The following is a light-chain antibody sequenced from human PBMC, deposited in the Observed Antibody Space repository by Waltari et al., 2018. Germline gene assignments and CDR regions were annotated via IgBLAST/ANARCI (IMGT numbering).Light chain of an antibody. CDR2: EGS. CDR3: CSYAGRNIYV. Sequence: QSALTQPASVSGSPGQSVTISCTGSSSDVGRYNLFAWYQQYPGKAPKLILYEGSKRPSGVSSRFSGSRSGNTASLTISGLQTEDEADYHCCSYAGRNIYVFGTGTKVTVL. J-gene: IGLJ1*01. V-gene: IGLV2-23*01. CDR1: SSDVGRYNL.